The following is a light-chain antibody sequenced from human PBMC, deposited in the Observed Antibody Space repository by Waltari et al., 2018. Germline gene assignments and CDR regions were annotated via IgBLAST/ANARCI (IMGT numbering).Light chain of an antibody. J-gene: IGKJ1*01. Sequence: DIVMTQSPYSLAVSLGERAPINCKSSQSVLYSSNNKNYLAWYQQKPGQPPKLLIYWASTRESGVPDRFSGRGSGTDFTLTISSLQAEDVAVYYCQQDYSTQWTFGQGTKVEIK. V-gene: IGKV4-1*01. CDR1: QSVLYSSNNKNY. CDR2: WAS. CDR3: QQDYSTQWT.